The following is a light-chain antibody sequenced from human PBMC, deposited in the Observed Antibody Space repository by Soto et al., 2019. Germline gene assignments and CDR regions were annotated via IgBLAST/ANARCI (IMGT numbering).Light chain of an antibody. CDR2: DVS. V-gene: IGLV2-11*01. Sequence: QSALTQPRSVSGSPGQSVTISCTGTSSDVGGYNYVSWYQQHPGKAPKLMIYDVSKRPSGVPDRFSGSKSGNTASLTISGLQAEDEADYYCCSYAGSYTFVVFGGGPSCPS. CDR1: SSDVGGYNY. J-gene: IGLJ2*01. CDR3: CSYAGSYTFVV.